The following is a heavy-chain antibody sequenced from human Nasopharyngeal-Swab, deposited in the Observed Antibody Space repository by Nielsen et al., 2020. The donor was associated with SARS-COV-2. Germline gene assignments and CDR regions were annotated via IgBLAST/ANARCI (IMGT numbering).Heavy chain of an antibody. CDR1: GGSISSGGYY. CDR2: IYYSGST. J-gene: IGHJ4*02. Sequence: SETLSLTCTVSGGSISSGGYYWSWIRQRPGKGLEWIGYIYYSGSTYYNPSLKSRVTISVDTSKNQFSLKLSSVTAADTAVYYCASLPRIAAAGTGNDYWGQGTLVTVSS. V-gene: IGHV4-31*03. CDR3: ASLPRIAAAGTGNDY. D-gene: IGHD6-13*01.